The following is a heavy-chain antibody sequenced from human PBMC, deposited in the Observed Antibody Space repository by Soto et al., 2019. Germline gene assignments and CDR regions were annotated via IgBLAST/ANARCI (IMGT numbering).Heavy chain of an antibody. D-gene: IGHD5-12*01. J-gene: IGHJ6*03. CDR1: GYTFTSYA. CDR2: INAGNGNT. Sequence: GASVKVSCKASGYTFTSYAMHWVRQAPGQRLEWMGWINAGNGNTKYSQKFQGRVTITRDTSASTAYMELSSLRSEDTAVYYCARGGYSGYQRDTEPSYYYYHMDVWGKGTTVTVSS. CDR3: ARGGYSGYQRDTEPSYYYYHMDV. V-gene: IGHV1-3*01.